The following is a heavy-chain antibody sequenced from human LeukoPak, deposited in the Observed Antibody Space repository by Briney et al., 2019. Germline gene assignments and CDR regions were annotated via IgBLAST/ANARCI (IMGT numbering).Heavy chain of an antibody. Sequence: SETLSLTCAVYGGSFSGYYWSWIRQPPGKGLEWIGEINHSGGTNYNPPLKSRVTISVDTSKNQFSLKLSSVTAADTAVYYCARETPYNPYDYVWGSYRSNWFDPWGQGTLVTVSS. CDR3: ARETPYNPYDYVWGSYRSNWFDP. CDR2: INHSGGT. V-gene: IGHV4-34*01. J-gene: IGHJ5*02. D-gene: IGHD3-16*02. CDR1: GGSFSGYY.